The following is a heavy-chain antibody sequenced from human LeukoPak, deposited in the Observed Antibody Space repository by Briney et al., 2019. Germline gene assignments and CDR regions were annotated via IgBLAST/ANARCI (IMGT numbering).Heavy chain of an antibody. CDR1: GFTFSTYA. Sequence: GGSLRLSCTASGFTFSTYAMTWGREAPGKGVGWVSSISGSGDSTHYADSVKGRFTISRDNSKNTLYMQMSSLRADDTALYHCARDSGSYLQPTDYWGQGTLVTVSS. V-gene: IGHV3-23*01. CDR2: ISGSGDST. D-gene: IGHD1-26*01. J-gene: IGHJ4*02. CDR3: ARDSGSYLQPTDY.